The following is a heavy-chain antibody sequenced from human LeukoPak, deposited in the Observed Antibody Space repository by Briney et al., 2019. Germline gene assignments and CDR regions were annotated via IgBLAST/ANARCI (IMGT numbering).Heavy chain of an antibody. CDR1: GLTFNNYW. J-gene: IGHJ4*02. D-gene: IGHD2-8*01. CDR3: VRGEGDCTNGVCYFDN. V-gene: IGHV3-74*01. CDR2: INSDGINT. Sequence: RSLRLSCPAPGLTFNNYWMHWIRQGPGKGLVWVSGINSDGINTKYADSVKGRFTISRDNAKNTVYLQMNCLRVEDTAMYYCVRGEGDCTNGVCYFDNWGQGTLVTVSS.